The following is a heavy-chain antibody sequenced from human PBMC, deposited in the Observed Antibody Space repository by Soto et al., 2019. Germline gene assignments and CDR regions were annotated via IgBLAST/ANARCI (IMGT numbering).Heavy chain of an antibody. Sequence: QVQLVQSGTEVKKPGASVKVSCKASGYTFTGYGINWVRQAPGLGLEWVGWISPYNGQTSYSQNVQGRVTMTTDISTSTAYMELTSLRSDDTAVYFFARTKDADYWGQGTQVTVSS. CDR1: GYTFTGYG. J-gene: IGHJ4*02. CDR2: ISPYNGQT. CDR3: ARTKDADY. V-gene: IGHV1-18*01.